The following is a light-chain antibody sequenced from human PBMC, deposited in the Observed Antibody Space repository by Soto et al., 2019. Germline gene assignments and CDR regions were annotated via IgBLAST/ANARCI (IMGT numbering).Light chain of an antibody. J-gene: IGKJ3*01. V-gene: IGKV3-20*01. Sequence: EIVLTQSPGTLSLSPGERATLSCWASQSLSSNYLAWYQQKPGQAPRLLISGSSIRATGIPARFSGSGSGTNFTLTISSLEPEDFAVFYCQQYGSSPFTFGPGTKVDFK. CDR3: QQYGSSPFT. CDR1: QSLSSNY. CDR2: GSS.